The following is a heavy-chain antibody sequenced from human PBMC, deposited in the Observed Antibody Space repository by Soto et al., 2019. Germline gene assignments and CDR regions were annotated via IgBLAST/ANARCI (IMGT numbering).Heavy chain of an antibody. CDR2: ISSSSSYI. D-gene: IGHD1-1*01. Sequence: GGSLRLSCAASGFTFSSYSMNWVRQAPGKGLEWVSSISSSSSYIYYADSVKGRFTISRDNAKNSLYLQMNSLRAEDTAVYYCARDSTTGTTRDYWGQGTLVTVS. CDR1: GFTFSSYS. V-gene: IGHV3-21*01. J-gene: IGHJ4*02. CDR3: ARDSTTGTTRDY.